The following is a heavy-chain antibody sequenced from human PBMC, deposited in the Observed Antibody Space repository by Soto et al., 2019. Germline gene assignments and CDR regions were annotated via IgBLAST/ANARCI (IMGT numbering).Heavy chain of an antibody. Sequence: LRLSCAASGFTFSSYGMHWVRQAPGKGLEWVAVISYDGSNKYYADSVKGRFTISRDNSKNTLYLQMNSLRAEDTAVYYCAKEVGYCSSTSCYTGYYYYYGMDVWGQGTTVTVSS. J-gene: IGHJ6*02. V-gene: IGHV3-30*18. D-gene: IGHD2-2*02. CDR1: GFTFSSYG. CDR2: ISYDGSNK. CDR3: AKEVGYCSSTSCYTGYYYYYGMDV.